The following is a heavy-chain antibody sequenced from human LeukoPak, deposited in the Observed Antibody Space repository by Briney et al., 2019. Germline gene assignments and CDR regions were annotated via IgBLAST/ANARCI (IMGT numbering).Heavy chain of an antibody. CDR1: GFTFSTYW. Sequence: PGGSLRLSCAASGFTFSTYWMHWVRQAPGKGLVWVSHINSDGSSTNYADSVKGRFTTSRDNAESTLYLQMNSLRVEDTAVYYCTRGNYGMDVWGQGTTVTVSS. CDR2: INSDGSST. V-gene: IGHV3-74*01. J-gene: IGHJ6*02. CDR3: TRGNYGMDV.